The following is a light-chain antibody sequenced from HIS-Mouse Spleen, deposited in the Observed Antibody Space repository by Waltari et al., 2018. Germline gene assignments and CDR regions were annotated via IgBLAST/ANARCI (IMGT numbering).Light chain of an antibody. CDR2: EDS. J-gene: IGLJ3*02. CDR1: ALPNKY. CDR3: YSTDSSGNHSWV. V-gene: IGLV3-10*01. Sequence: SYELTQPPSVSVSPGQTARITCSGDALPNKYAYWYQQKSGQAPVLVIYEDSKRPSGIPERFSGSSSGTMATLTIRGAQVEDEADYYCYSTDSSGNHSWVFGGGTKLTVL.